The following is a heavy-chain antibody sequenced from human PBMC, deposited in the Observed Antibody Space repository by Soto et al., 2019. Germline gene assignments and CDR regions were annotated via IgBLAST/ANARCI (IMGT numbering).Heavy chain of an antibody. J-gene: IGHJ5*02. CDR1: GGSISSGDYY. V-gene: IGHV4-30-4*01. CDR3: ARAQVPTYDYGSGSYSWFDP. CDR2: IYYSGST. D-gene: IGHD3-10*01. Sequence: SETLSLTCTVSGGSISSGDYYWSWIRQPPGKGLEWIGYIYYSGSTYYNPFLKSRVTISVDTSKNQFSLKLSSVTAADTAVYYCARAQVPTYDYGSGSYSWFDPWGQGTLVTVSS.